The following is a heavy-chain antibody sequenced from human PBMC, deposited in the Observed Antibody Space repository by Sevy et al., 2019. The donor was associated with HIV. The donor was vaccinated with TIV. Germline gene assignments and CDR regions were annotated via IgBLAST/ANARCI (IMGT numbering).Heavy chain of an antibody. Sequence: GGSLRLSCEASGFTFSGSAMHWVRQASGKGLEWVGRIRSKANSYATAYAASVKGRFTISRDDSKNTAYLQMNSLKTEDTAVYYCTRSQKGYCSGGSCYSGYYYYGMDVWGQGTTVTVSS. CDR2: IRSKANSYAT. J-gene: IGHJ6*02. CDR1: GFTFSGSA. D-gene: IGHD2-15*01. CDR3: TRSQKGYCSGGSCYSGYYYYGMDV. V-gene: IGHV3-73*01.